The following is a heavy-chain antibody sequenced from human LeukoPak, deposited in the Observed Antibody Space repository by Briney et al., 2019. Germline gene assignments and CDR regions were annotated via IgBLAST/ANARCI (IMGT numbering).Heavy chain of an antibody. CDR3: ARGGYAHYDFWSGYQQTVNWFDP. CDR2: ISPYDGNT. J-gene: IGHJ5*02. D-gene: IGHD3-3*01. Sequence: EASVKGSCKASGYIFTTYGFSWVRQAPGQGLEWMGWISPYDGNTKYAQKFQGRVTLTTDTSTSTASMELRSLRSEDTAVYYCARGGYAHYDFWSGYQQTVNWFDPWGQGTLVTVSS. CDR1: GYIFTTYG. V-gene: IGHV1-18*01.